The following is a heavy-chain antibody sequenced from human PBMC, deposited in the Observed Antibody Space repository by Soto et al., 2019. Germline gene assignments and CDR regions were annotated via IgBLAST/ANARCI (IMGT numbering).Heavy chain of an antibody. Sequence: SETLSLTCAVYGGSFSGYYWSWIRQPPGKGLEWIGEINHSGSTNYNPSLKSRVTISVDTSKNQFSLKLSSVTAADTAVYYCARVGRWLQLYWYFDLWGRGTLVTVSS. CDR1: GGSFSGYY. J-gene: IGHJ2*01. V-gene: IGHV4-34*01. D-gene: IGHD1-1*01. CDR3: ARVGRWLQLYWYFDL. CDR2: INHSGST.